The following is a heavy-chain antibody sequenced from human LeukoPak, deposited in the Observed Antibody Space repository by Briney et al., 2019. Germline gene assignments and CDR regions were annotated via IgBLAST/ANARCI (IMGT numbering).Heavy chain of an antibody. Sequence: GGSLGLSCAASGLTFSNYWMDWVRQAPGKGLEWVANIKQDGSEKNYVDSVKGRFIISRDNAKNSLYLQMNTLRADDTAVYYCARDGFGTGSNWGQGTLVTVSS. CDR3: ARDGFGTGSN. V-gene: IGHV3-7*03. J-gene: IGHJ4*02. D-gene: IGHD3-16*01. CDR2: IKQDGSEK. CDR1: GLTFSNYW.